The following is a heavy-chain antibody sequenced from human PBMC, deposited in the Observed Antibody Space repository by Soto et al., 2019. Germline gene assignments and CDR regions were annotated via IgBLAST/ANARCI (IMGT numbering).Heavy chain of an antibody. D-gene: IGHD5-18*01. Sequence: GGSLRLSCAASGFTVSSNYMSWVRQAPGKGLEWVSVIYSGGSTYYADSVKGRFTISRDNSKNTLYLQMNSLRAEDTAVYYCARVQLWLLGSVYWGQGTLVTVSS. CDR3: ARVQLWLLGSVY. CDR2: IYSGGST. J-gene: IGHJ4*02. CDR1: GFTVSSNY. V-gene: IGHV3-53*01.